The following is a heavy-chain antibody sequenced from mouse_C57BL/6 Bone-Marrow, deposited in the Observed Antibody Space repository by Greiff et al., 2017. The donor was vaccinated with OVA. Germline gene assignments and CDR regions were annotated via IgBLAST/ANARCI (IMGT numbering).Heavy chain of an antibody. CDR2: INYDGSST. CDR3: ARVYDYSWFAY. CDR1: GFTFSDYY. Sequence: EVKLVESEGGLVQPGSSMKLSCTASGFTFSDYYMAWVRQVPEKGLEWVANINYDGSSTYYLDSLKSRFIISRDNAKNILYLQMSSLKSEDTATYYCARVYDYSWFAYWGQGTLVTVSA. V-gene: IGHV5-16*01. J-gene: IGHJ3*01. D-gene: IGHD2-4*01.